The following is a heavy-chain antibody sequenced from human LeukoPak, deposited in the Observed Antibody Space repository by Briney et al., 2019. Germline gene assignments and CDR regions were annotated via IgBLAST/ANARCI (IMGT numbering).Heavy chain of an antibody. Sequence: PSETLSLTCTVSRGSINSNTYYWGWIRQPPGKGLELIGYIYDSGNTNYNPSVRSRVTISGDTSKNQFSLKLSSVTAADTAVYYCARLRSGYDAFDYWGQGTLVTVSS. CDR3: ARLRSGYDAFDY. D-gene: IGHD5-12*01. CDR2: IYDSGNT. CDR1: RGSINSNTYY. V-gene: IGHV4-61*05. J-gene: IGHJ4*02.